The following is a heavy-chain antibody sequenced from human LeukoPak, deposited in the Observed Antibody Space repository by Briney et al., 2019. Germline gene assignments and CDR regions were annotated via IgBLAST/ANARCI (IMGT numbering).Heavy chain of an antibody. D-gene: IGHD3/OR15-3a*01. V-gene: IGHV3-30-3*02. CDR2: ISYDGSNK. J-gene: IGHJ4*02. CDR1: GFTFSSYA. CDR3: AKSGGPRTGYYGIYFAS. Sequence: PGGSLRLSCAASGFTFSSYAMHWVRQAPGKGLEWVAVISYDGSNKYYADSVKGRFTISRDNSQNTLSLQMNNLITEDTSVYYCAKSGGPRTGYYGIYFASWSQGTLVTVPS.